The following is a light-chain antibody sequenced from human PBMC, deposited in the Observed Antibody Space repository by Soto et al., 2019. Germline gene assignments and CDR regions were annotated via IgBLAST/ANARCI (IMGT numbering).Light chain of an antibody. CDR1: QSVRSN. Sequence: EIVMTQSPATLSVSPGERVTLSCRASQSVRSNLAWYRQKPGQAPRLLIYGASTRATGIPARFSGSGSGTEFTLTISSLQSEDFAVYYCQHYNDWPLTFGQGTKVEIK. J-gene: IGKJ1*01. CDR2: GAS. CDR3: QHYNDWPLT. V-gene: IGKV3-15*01.